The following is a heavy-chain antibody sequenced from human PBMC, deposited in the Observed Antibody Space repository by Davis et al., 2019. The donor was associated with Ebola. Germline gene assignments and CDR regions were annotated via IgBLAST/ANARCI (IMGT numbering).Heavy chain of an antibody. CDR3: AREENYYDSSGYYTYYFDY. D-gene: IGHD3-22*01. CDR2: IKQDGSEK. V-gene: IGHV3-7*01. CDR1: GFTFSSYE. Sequence: GESLKISCAASGFTFSSYEMSWVRQAPGKGLEWVANIKQDGSEKYYVDSVKGRFTISRDNAKNSLYLQMNSLRAEDTAVYYCAREENYYDSSGYYTYYFDYWGQGTLVTVSS. J-gene: IGHJ4*02.